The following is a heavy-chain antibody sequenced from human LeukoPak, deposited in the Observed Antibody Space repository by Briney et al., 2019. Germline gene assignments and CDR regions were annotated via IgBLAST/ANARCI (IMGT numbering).Heavy chain of an antibody. CDR3: ARVRCSGGSCYDFDY. V-gene: IGHV4-59*01. CDR2: IYYSGST. Sequence: SETLSLTCTVSGVSISTYYWSWIRQPPGKGLDWIGYIYYSGSTNYNPSLKSRVTISVDTPKNQFSLKLSSVTAADTAVYYCARVRCSGGSCYDFDYWGQGTLVTVSS. D-gene: IGHD2-15*01. J-gene: IGHJ4*02. CDR1: GVSISTYY.